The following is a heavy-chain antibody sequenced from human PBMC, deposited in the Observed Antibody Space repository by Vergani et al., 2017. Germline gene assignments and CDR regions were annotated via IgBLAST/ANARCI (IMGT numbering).Heavy chain of an antibody. CDR1: EFTFSNYA. CDR2: ISGRGVSA. CDR3: AKQYFVSGNYLFDY. J-gene: IGHJ4*02. D-gene: IGHD3-10*01. Sequence: EVQLLESGGGLVQPGGSLRLTCAASEFTFSNYAMNWVRQAPGKGLEWVSGISGRGVSAYYTGSVKGRFTISRDNSKNMLFLQMNNLRTEDTAIYYCAKQYFVSGNYLFDYWGQGTLVTVSS. V-gene: IGHV3-23*01.